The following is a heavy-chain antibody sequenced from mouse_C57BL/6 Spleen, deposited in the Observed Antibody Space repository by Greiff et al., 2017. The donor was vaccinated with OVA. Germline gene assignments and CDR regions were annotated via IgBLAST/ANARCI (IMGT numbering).Heavy chain of an antibody. CDR3: ARGGDYDTFAY. CDR1: GYSITSGYY. Sequence: VQLKESGPGLVKPSQSLSLTCSVTGYSITSGYYWNWIRQFPGNKLEWMGYISYDGSNNYNPSLKNRISITRDTSKNQFFLKLNSVTTEDTATYYCARGGDYDTFAYWGQGTLVTVSA. V-gene: IGHV3-6*01. J-gene: IGHJ3*01. D-gene: IGHD2-4*01. CDR2: ISYDGSN.